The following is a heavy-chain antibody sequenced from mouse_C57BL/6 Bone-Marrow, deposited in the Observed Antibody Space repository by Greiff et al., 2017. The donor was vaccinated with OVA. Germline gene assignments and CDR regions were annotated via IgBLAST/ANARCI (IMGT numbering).Heavy chain of an antibody. Sequence: QVQLKQSGAELVRPGASVKLSCKASGYTFTDYYISWVKQRPGQGLEWIARIYPGSGNIYYNEKFKGKVTLTAEKASSTAYMQLSSLTSDDSAVYCWARSERLRDYFDNWGQGTTLTVSS. CDR3: ARSERLRDYFDN. J-gene: IGHJ2*01. CDR1: GYTFTDYY. V-gene: IGHV1-76*01. D-gene: IGHD2-2*01. CDR2: IYPGSGNI.